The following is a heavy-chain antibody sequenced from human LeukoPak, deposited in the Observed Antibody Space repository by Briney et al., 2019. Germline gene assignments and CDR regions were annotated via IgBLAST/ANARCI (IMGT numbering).Heavy chain of an antibody. CDR2: IKKDGSEK. D-gene: IGHD1/OR15-1a*01. J-gene: IGHJ4*02. CDR1: GFTFSNNW. Sequence: GGSLRLSCAASGFTFSNNWMSWVRQAPGKGLECVANIKKDGSEKYYINSVKGRFTISRDNAKNSLYLQMNSLRAEDTAVYYCARPGTRELYYFDYWGQGTLVTVSS. CDR3: ARPGTRELYYFDY. V-gene: IGHV3-7*01.